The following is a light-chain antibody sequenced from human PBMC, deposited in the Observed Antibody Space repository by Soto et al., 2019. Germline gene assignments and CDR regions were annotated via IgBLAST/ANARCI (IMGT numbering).Light chain of an antibody. CDR3: QQRNSWPPIT. CDR1: QSVRTY. Sequence: EIVMTQSPATLSVSPGERATLSCRASQSVRTYLAWYQVKPCQAPSLLIYDASSRASGVPARFSGSVSGTDFTPTISSLEPEDFALYYGQQRNSWPPITFGQGTRLENK. CDR2: DAS. V-gene: IGKV3-11*01. J-gene: IGKJ5*01.